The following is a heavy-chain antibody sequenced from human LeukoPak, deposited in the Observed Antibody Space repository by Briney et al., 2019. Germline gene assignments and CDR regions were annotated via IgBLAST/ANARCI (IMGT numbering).Heavy chain of an antibody. CDR1: GYTFTTYG. CDR3: ARGPTAHYYDSSGYQNWFDP. J-gene: IGHJ5*02. CDR2: ISAYNGNT. V-gene: IGHV1-18*01. D-gene: IGHD3-22*01. Sequence: ASVKVSCMASGYTFTTYGISWVRQAPGQGLEWMGWISAYNGNTNYAQTLQGRVTMTTDTSTSTAYMELRSLRSDDTAVYYCARGPTAHYYDSSGYQNWFDPWGQGTLVTVSS.